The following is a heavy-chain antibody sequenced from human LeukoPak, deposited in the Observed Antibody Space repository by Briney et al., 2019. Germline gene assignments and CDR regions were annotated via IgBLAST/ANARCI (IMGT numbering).Heavy chain of an antibody. CDR2: IYYSGST. D-gene: IGHD2-2*02. J-gene: IGHJ4*02. CDR3: ARVDIVVVPAAIRPLSFDY. V-gene: IGHV4-30-4*08. CDR1: GGSISSGDYY. Sequence: SETLSLTCTVSGGSISSGDYYWSWIRQPPGKGLEWIGYIYYSGSTYYNPSLKSRVTISVDTSKNQFSLKLSSVTAADTAVYYCARVDIVVVPAAIRPLSFDYWGQGTLVTVSS.